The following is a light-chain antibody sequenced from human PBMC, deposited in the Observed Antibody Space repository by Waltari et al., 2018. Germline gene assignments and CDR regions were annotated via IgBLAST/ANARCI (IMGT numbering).Light chain of an antibody. CDR2: SAS. J-gene: IGKJ2*01. Sequence: EIVLTQSPGTLSLSPGDRAPLSCRASQSVINNYLAWYQQKPGQAPRLLIYSASRRDVGVPDRFSGSGSGTDVTLTISRLEPEDFAIFYCQQYGVSPYTFGQGTKLEV. CDR1: QSVINNY. V-gene: IGKV3-20*01. CDR3: QQYGVSPYT.